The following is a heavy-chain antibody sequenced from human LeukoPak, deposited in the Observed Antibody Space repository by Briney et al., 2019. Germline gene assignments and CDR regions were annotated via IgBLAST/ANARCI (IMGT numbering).Heavy chain of an antibody. D-gene: IGHD3-22*01. Sequence: ASVKVSCKAFGYTFTSYYMHWVRQAPGQGLEWMGIINPSGGATKYAQKFQGRVTMTRDTSTSTLYMELSSLRSEDTAVYYCARDLGITMIVNYFGYWGQGTLVTVSS. CDR3: ARDLGITMIVNYFGY. CDR1: GYTFTSYY. V-gene: IGHV1-46*01. J-gene: IGHJ4*02. CDR2: INPSGGAT.